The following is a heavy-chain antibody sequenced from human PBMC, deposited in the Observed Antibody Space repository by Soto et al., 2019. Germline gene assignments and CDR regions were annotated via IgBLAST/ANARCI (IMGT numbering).Heavy chain of an antibody. V-gene: IGHV4-39*01. CDR2: IYYSGST. J-gene: IGHJ4*02. D-gene: IGHD3-22*01. Sequence: GWIRQPPGKGLEWIGSIYYSGSTYYNPSLKSRVTISVDTSKNQFSLKLSSVTAADTAVYYCARARSYYYDSSGYPYYFDYWGQGTLVTVSS. CDR3: ARARSYYYDSSGYPYYFDY.